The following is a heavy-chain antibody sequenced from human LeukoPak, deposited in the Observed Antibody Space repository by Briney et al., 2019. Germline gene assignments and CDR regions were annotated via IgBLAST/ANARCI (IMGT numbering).Heavy chain of an antibody. Sequence: GGSLRLSCAASGFTFSSYAMSWVRQAPGKGLEWVSAISGSGGSTYYADSVKGRFTISRDNSKNTLYLQMNSLRAEDAAVYYCAKGGGIDIVVVPAARVFDYWGQGTLVTVSS. J-gene: IGHJ4*02. D-gene: IGHD2-2*01. CDR3: AKGGGIDIVVVPAARVFDY. V-gene: IGHV3-23*01. CDR2: ISGSGGST. CDR1: GFTFSSYA.